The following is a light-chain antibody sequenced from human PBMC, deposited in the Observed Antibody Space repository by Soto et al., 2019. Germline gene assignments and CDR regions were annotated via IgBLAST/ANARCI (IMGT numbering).Light chain of an antibody. CDR1: ERVSSSY. V-gene: IGKV3-20*01. CDR2: ATS. CDR3: QQFGTSPPKT. Sequence: VLTQSPDTLSLSPGERATLSCRASERVSSSYLAWYQQKFGQAPRLLLSATSIRAAGVPDRFSGSGSGTDFTLTINRVEPEDFWVYYCQQFGTSPPKTFGQGTKLEI. J-gene: IGKJ2*01.